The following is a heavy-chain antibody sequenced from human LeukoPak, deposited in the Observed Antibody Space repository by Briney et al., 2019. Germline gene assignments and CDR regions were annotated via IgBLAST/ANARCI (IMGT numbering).Heavy chain of an antibody. CDR1: GGSISSSSYY. CDR2: IYYSGST. Sequence: PSETLSLTCTVSGGSISSSSYYWGWIRQPPGKGLEWIGSIYYSGSTYYNPSLKSRVTISVDRSKNQFSLKLSSVTAADTAVYYCAGSTVTGNFDYWGQGTLVTVSS. D-gene: IGHD4-17*01. CDR3: AGSTVTGNFDY. V-gene: IGHV4-39*07. J-gene: IGHJ4*02.